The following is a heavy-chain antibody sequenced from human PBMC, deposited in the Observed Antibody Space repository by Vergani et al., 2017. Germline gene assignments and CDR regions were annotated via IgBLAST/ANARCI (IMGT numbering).Heavy chain of an antibody. Sequence: QITLKESGPTLVKPTQTLTLTCTFSGFSLNTRGVSVAWIRPPPGKALDWLALIYWNDDQHYSPSLNNSVTITKDTSKNQVVLTMTNMDYVDTGTYYCVYRKTEFGTTGCFYPFYYYDYMDVWGKGTTVTVSS. CDR2: IYWNDDQ. J-gene: IGHJ6*03. V-gene: IGHV2-5*04. CDR3: VYRKTEFGTTGCFYPFYYYDYMDV. D-gene: IGHD1-7*01. CDR1: GFSLNTRGVS.